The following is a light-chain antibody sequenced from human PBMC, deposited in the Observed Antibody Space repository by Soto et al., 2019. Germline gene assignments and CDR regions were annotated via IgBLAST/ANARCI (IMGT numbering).Light chain of an antibody. Sequence: QAVVTQPPSVSGAPGQRVTISCTGSSSDIGAGHDVHWYQQLPGTAPTLLIYANSHRPSGIPDRFSGAKSGTSASLAITGLQAEDEADYYCQSYDSSLTRYVFGTGTKVTVL. CDR1: SSDIGAGHD. V-gene: IGLV1-40*01. CDR3: QSYDSSLTRYV. CDR2: ANS. J-gene: IGLJ1*01.